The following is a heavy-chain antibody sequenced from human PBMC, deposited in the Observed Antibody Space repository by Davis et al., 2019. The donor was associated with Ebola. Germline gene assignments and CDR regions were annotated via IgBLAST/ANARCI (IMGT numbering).Heavy chain of an antibody. J-gene: IGHJ4*02. D-gene: IGHD3-22*01. CDR2: IYHSESS. CDR1: GGSISSSY. CDR3: ARLVALYDDSGYAYFDF. V-gene: IGHV4-59*01. Sequence: SETLSLTCTVSGGSISSSYWSWIRQPPGKGLEWIGYIYHSESSNYNPSLKSRVTISVDTSKNHFSLKLSSVTAADTAVYYCARLVALYDDSGYAYFDFWGLGSLVTVSS.